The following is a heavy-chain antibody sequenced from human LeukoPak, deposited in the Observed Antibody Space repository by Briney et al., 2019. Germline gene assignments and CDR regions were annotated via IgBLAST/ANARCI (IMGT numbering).Heavy chain of an antibody. Sequence: ASVKVSCKASGYTFTSYDINWVRQATGQGLGWMGGRNPNSGNTGYAQKFQGRVTMTRNTSISTAYMELSSLRSEDTAVYYCAKPARGDYVGRRAFDIWGQGTMVTVSS. D-gene: IGHD4-17*01. CDR1: GYTFTSYD. V-gene: IGHV1-8*01. CDR2: RNPNSGNT. J-gene: IGHJ3*02. CDR3: AKPARGDYVGRRAFDI.